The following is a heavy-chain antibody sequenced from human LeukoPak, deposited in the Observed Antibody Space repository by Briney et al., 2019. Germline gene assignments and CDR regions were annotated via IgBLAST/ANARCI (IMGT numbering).Heavy chain of an antibody. CDR2: ISYDGSNK. D-gene: IGHD5-12*01. CDR1: KFTFSTYG. CDR3: ERDRSSYEYYFDH. J-gene: IGHJ4*02. Sequence: GRSLRLSCAASKFTFSTYGMHWVRQAPGKGLEWVAVISYDGSNKYYADSVKGRFTISRDNSKNTLYLQMNSLRAEDTAVFYGERDRSSYEYYFDHWGQGTLVTVSS. V-gene: IGHV3-30*03.